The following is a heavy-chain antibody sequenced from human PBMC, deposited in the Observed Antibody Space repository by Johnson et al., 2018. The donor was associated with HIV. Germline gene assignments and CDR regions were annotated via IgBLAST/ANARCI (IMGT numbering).Heavy chain of an antibody. CDR1: GFTFDDYA. Sequence: VQLVESGGGLVQPGRSLRLSCVASGFTFDDYAMHWVRQAPGKGLEWVANIKQDGSEKYYVDSVKGRFTISRDNAKNSLYLQMNSLRAEDTALYYCARSSSGLDAFDIWGQGTMVTVSS. CDR2: IKQDGSEK. D-gene: IGHD3-22*01. CDR3: ARSSSGLDAFDI. J-gene: IGHJ3*02. V-gene: IGHV3-7*03.